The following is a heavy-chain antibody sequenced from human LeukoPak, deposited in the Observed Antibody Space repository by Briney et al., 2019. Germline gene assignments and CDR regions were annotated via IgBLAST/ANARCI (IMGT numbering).Heavy chain of an antibody. CDR2: IYYSGST. CDR3: ARDHHDYGDPYYYYYGMDV. D-gene: IGHD4-17*01. J-gene: IGHJ6*02. Sequence: SETLSLTCTVSGGSISSYYWSWIRQPPGKGLEWIGYIYYSGSTDYNPSLKSRVTISVDTSKNQFSLKLSSVTAADTAVYYCARDHHDYGDPYYYYYGMDVWGQGTTVTVSS. CDR1: GGSISSYY. V-gene: IGHV4-59*01.